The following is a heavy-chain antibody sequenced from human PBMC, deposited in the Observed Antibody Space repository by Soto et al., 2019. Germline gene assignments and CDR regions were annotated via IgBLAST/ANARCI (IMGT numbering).Heavy chain of an antibody. CDR1: GYSFTSYW. D-gene: IGHD6-13*01. Sequence: GESLKISCKGSGYSFTSYWIGWVRQMPGKGLEWMGIIYPGDSDTRYSPSFQGQVTISADKSISTAYLQWSSLKASDTAMYYCARHKSKAAAGTPYHYYYYGMDVWGQGTTVTVSS. CDR3: ARHKSKAAAGTPYHYYYYGMDV. J-gene: IGHJ6*02. V-gene: IGHV5-51*01. CDR2: IYPGDSDT.